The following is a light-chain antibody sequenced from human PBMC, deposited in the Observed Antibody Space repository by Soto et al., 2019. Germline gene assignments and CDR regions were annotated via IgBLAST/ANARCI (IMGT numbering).Light chain of an antibody. V-gene: IGKV3-15*01. J-gene: IGKJ1*01. CDR3: QQYNNWPPWT. CDR2: GAS. Sequence: EIVLPQSPGTLSLSPGKRATLSCRASQSISSSYLAWYQQRPGQAPRLLIYGASTRATSIPARFSGSGSGTEFTLTISSLQSEDFAVYYCQQYNNWPPWTFGQGTKVDIK. CDR1: QSISSSY.